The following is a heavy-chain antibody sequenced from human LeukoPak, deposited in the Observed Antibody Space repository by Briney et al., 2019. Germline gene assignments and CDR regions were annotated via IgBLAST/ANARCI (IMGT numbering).Heavy chain of an antibody. CDR1: GFTFDDYG. CDR2: INWNGGST. J-gene: IGHJ6*03. D-gene: IGHD4-11*01. CDR3: TRVEETATTAAIIRKYSYYYYYMDV. Sequence: GGSLRLSCAASGFTFDDYGMSWVRQAPGKGLEWVSSINWNGGSTGYADSVKGRFTISRDNAKNSLYLQMNSLRAEDTAVYYCTRVEETATTAAIIRKYSYYYYYMDVWGKGNTVAVSS. V-gene: IGHV3-20*04.